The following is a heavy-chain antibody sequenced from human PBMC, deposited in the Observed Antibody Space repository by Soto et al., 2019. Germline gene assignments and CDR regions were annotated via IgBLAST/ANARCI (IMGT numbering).Heavy chain of an antibody. CDR2: FYNNGIT. D-gene: IGHD2-2*01. CDR1: GGSIRSSY. Sequence: SETLSLTSTVSGGSIRSSYWSWIRQPAGKGLEWIGRFYNNGITNYNPSLKGRVTMSVDTSNNQFSLKLSSVTAADTAIYFCARELGFCSSTNCYLGAFDIWGQGTMVTVSS. V-gene: IGHV4-4*07. J-gene: IGHJ3*02. CDR3: ARELGFCSSTNCYLGAFDI.